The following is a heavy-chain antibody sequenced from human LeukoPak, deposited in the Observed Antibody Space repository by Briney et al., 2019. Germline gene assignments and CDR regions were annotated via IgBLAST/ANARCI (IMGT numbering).Heavy chain of an antibody. Sequence: GGSLRLSCAASGFTFSSYSMNWVRQAPGKGLEWVSSISSSSSYIYYADSVKGRFTISRDNAKNSLYLQMNSLRAEDTAGYYCATEDYGDYFDAFDIWGQGTMVTVSS. CDR2: ISSSSSYI. CDR3: ATEDYGDYFDAFDI. CDR1: GFTFSSYS. D-gene: IGHD4-17*01. V-gene: IGHV3-21*01. J-gene: IGHJ3*02.